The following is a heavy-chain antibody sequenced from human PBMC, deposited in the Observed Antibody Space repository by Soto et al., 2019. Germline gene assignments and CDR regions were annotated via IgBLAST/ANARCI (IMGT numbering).Heavy chain of an antibody. J-gene: IGHJ5*02. Sequence: PGGSLRLSCAASGFTFSSYWMHWVRQAPGKGLVWVSRINSDGSSTSYADSVKGRFTISRDNAKNTLYLQMNSLRAEDTAVYYCARAVYNWNYHWFDPCCQGTLVTVSS. D-gene: IGHD1-7*01. CDR1: GFTFSSYW. CDR2: INSDGSST. CDR3: ARAVYNWNYHWFDP. V-gene: IGHV3-74*01.